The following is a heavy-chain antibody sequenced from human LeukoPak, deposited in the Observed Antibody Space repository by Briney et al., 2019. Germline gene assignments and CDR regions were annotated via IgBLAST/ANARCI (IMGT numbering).Heavy chain of an antibody. CDR1: GFTFSSYA. CDR3: ARDLASGYSYGWLDY. D-gene: IGHD5-18*01. Sequence: PGGSLRLSCAASGFTFSSYAMHWVRQAPGKGLEWVAVISYDGSNKYYADSVKGRSTISRDNSKNTLYLQMNSLRAEDTAVYYCARDLASGYSYGWLDYWGQGTLVTVSS. J-gene: IGHJ4*02. V-gene: IGHV3-30-3*01. CDR2: ISYDGSNK.